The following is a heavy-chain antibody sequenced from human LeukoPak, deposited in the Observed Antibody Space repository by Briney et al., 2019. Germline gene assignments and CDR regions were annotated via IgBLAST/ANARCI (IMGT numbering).Heavy chain of an antibody. Sequence: PSETLSLTCTVSGGSISSHYWSWIRQPPGKGLEWIGYIYYSVSANYNPSLKSRVTISVDTSKNQFSLKLSSVTAADTAVYYCARAETGYFYYYYYMDVWGKGTTVTVSS. D-gene: IGHD3-9*01. CDR1: GGSISSHY. J-gene: IGHJ6*03. CDR2: IYYSVSA. CDR3: ARAETGYFYYYYYMDV. V-gene: IGHV4-59*11.